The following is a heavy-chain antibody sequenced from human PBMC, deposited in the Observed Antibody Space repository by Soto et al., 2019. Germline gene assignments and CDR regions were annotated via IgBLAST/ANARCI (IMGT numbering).Heavy chain of an antibody. CDR1: GFTFNSYA. CDR3: AKDLQGEGFASSGMGV. J-gene: IGHJ6*02. CDR2: ITGSGAST. D-gene: IGHD1-26*01. Sequence: DVQVLESGGGLVQPGGSLRLTCATSGFTFNSYAIYWVRQAPGTGLEWVSAITGSGASTYYAESVRGRFTISRDNSKNTVFLQINNLRAEDTARYYCAKDLQGEGFASSGMGVWGQGTTVSVSS. V-gene: IGHV3-23*01.